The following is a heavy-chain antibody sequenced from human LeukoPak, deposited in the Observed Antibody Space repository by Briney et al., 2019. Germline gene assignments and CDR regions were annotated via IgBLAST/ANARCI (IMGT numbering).Heavy chain of an antibody. Sequence: SETLSLTCTVSGGSISSYYWSWIRQPPGKGLEWIGYIYYSGSTNYNPSLKSRVTISVDTSKNQFSLKLSSVTAADTAVYYCARYCSGGSCYPGLGADDAFDIWGQGTMVTVSS. CDR3: ARYCSGGSCYPGLGADDAFDI. CDR2: IYYSGST. D-gene: IGHD2-15*01. J-gene: IGHJ3*02. V-gene: IGHV4-59*01. CDR1: GGSISSYY.